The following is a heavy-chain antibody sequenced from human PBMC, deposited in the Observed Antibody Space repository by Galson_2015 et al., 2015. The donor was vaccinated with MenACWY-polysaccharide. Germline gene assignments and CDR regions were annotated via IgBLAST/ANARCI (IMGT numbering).Heavy chain of an antibody. J-gene: IGHJ4*02. CDR1: GFTFSSYA. CDR2: TSASGSST. V-gene: IGHV3-23*01. D-gene: IGHD4-23*01. CDR3: AKSMGYGGNSGLGDY. Sequence: SLRLSCAASGFTFSSYAMGWVRQAPGKGLEWVSSTSASGSSTYYADSVKGRFTISRDNSKNTVYLQMSGLRAEDTAVFYCAKSMGYGGNSGLGDYWGQGTLVTVSS.